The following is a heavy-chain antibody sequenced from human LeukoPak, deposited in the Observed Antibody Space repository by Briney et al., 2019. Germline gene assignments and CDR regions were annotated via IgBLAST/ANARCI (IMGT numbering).Heavy chain of an antibody. CDR2: ISYDGSNK. V-gene: IGHV3-30-3*01. D-gene: IGHD5-12*01. J-gene: IGHJ4*02. Sequence: GSLRLSCAASGFTFSSYAMHWVRQAPGKGLEWVAVISYDGSNKYYADSVKGRFTISRDNSKNTLYLQMNSLRAEDTAVYYCAKGYSGYDWSLVDYWGQGTLVTVSS. CDR1: GFTFSSYA. CDR3: AKGYSGYDWSLVDY.